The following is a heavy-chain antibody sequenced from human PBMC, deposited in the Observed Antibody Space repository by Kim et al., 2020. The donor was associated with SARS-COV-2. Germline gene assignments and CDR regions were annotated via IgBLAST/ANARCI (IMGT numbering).Heavy chain of an antibody. D-gene: IGHD5-12*01. CDR2: ISSSSSYI. J-gene: IGHJ3*02. Sequence: GGSLRLSCAASGFTFSSYSMNWVRQAPGKGLEWVSSISSSSSYIYYADSVKGRFTISRDNAKNSLYLQMNSLRAEDTAVYYCASLSLTLRPNQRDAFDIWGQGTMVTVSS. CDR1: GFTFSSYS. V-gene: IGHV3-21*01. CDR3: ASLSLTLRPNQRDAFDI.